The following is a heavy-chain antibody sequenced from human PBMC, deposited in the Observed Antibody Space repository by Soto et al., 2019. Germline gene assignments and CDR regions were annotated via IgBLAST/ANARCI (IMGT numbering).Heavy chain of an antibody. CDR1: GYSFTDYH. Sequence: ASVKVSCKASGYSFTDYHIHWVRQAPGQGLEWLGRINPKSGGTSTAQKFQGWVTMTTDTSISTASMELTRLTSDDTAIYYCARGDYTECYHGVSFFIYNHGMDVWGQGTTVTVSS. J-gene: IGHJ6*02. D-gene: IGHD3-3*01. CDR2: INPKSGGT. CDR3: ARGDYTECYHGVSFFIYNHGMDV. V-gene: IGHV1-2*04.